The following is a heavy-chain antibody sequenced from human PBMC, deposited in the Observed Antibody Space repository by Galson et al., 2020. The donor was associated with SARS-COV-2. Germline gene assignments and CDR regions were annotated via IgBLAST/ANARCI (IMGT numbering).Heavy chain of an antibody. Sequence: GGSLRLSCAASGFSFSDYWMHWVRQAPGKGLEWVSRINNFGTSTNYADSVRGRFTVSRDNAKNMLYLQMNSLRAEDTAVYYCARHSSGDYWGQGTLVTVSS. V-gene: IGHV3-74*01. CDR3: ARHSSGDY. J-gene: IGHJ4*02. CDR1: GFSFSDYW. D-gene: IGHD3-22*01. CDR2: INNFGTST.